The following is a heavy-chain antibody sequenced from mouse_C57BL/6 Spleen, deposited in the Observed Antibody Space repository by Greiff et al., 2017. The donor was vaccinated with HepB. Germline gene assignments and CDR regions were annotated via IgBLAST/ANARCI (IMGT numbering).Heavy chain of an antibody. CDR1: GYTFTSYW. CDR3: ACSYGDAMGH. J-gene: IGHJ4*01. D-gene: IGHD1-1*01. CDR2: IDPSDSYT. Sequence: QVQLQQPGAELVRPGTSVKLSCKASGYTFTSYWMHWVKQRPGQGLEWIGVIDPSDSYTNYNQKFKGKATLTVDTSSSTAYMQLSSLTSEDSAVDYCACSYGDAMGHWGQGTSVTVSP. V-gene: IGHV1-59*01.